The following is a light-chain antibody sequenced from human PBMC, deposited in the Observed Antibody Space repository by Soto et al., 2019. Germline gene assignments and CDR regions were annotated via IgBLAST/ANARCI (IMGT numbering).Light chain of an antibody. V-gene: IGKV3-15*01. CDR1: QTVSRN. CDR3: QQYGGSPRIT. CDR2: DIS. Sequence: EVVMTQSPASLSVSPGERATLSCRASQTVSRNLAWYQQRPGQAPRLLIYDISNRAAGVPARLSGSGSGTEFTLTISSLQSEDFAVYYCQQYGGSPRITFGQGTRLEIK. J-gene: IGKJ5*01.